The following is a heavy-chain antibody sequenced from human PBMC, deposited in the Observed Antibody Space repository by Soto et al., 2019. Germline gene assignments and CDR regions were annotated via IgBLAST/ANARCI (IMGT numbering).Heavy chain of an antibody. J-gene: IGHJ4*02. CDR2: FRSGGDDDTT. CDR1: GFTFSSYS. V-gene: IGHV3-23*01. Sequence: SLRLSCAASGFTFSSYSMSWVRQAPGKGLEWVSGFRSGGDDDTTYYADSVRGRFTISRDNSKNTLFLQMSSLRAEDTAIYYCAKKVNSGSGSQFFDYWGQGTLVTVSS. D-gene: IGHD3-10*01. CDR3: AKKVNSGSGSQFFDY.